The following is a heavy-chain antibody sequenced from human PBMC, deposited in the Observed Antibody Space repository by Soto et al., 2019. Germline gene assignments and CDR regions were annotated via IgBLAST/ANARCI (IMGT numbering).Heavy chain of an antibody. CDR2: FDPEDGET. D-gene: IGHD2-2*01. V-gene: IGHV1-24*01. J-gene: IGHJ4*02. Sequence: LQVPGKGLEWMASFDPEDGETLYAQNFQGRVTMTEDTSSGTAYMDLSSLGSDDTAVYFCATGITTSCFAGRCLDYWGQGTLVTVSS. CDR3: ATGITTSCFAGRCLDY.